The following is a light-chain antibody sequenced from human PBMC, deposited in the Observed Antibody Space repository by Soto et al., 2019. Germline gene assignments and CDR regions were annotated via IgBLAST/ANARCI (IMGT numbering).Light chain of an antibody. CDR3: QRYNNWPLT. V-gene: IGKV3-11*01. CDR2: DTS. Sequence: EIVLTQSPATLSLSPGERATLSCRASQSVSSSLAWYQQKPGQAPRLLISDTSNRATGIPARFSGSGSGTDFTLTISSLEPEDFAVYYCQRYNNWPLTFGGGTKVESK. CDR1: QSVSSS. J-gene: IGKJ4*01.